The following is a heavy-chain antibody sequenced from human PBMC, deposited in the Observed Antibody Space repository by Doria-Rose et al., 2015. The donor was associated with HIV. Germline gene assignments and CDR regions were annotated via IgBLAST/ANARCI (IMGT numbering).Heavy chain of an antibody. D-gene: IGHD3-3*01. J-gene: IGHJ4*02. CDR1: GASVSSRGYY. CDR2: TYYTGTS. V-gene: IGHV4-31*03. CDR3: ARMGSYRELDY. Sequence: HVQLQQSGPGLVKPSETLSLTRSVSGASVSSRGYYWNWIRQVPGKGLESLGYTYYTGTSDYSPSLKSRLNMAVDTSKNQFSLKLSFVTVADTAVYYCARMGSYRELDYWGQGARGIGSA.